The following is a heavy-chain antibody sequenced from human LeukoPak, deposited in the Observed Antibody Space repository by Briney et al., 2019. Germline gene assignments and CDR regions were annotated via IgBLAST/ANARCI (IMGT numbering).Heavy chain of an antibody. CDR2: INPNSGDT. J-gene: IGHJ4*02. V-gene: IGHV1-2*02. CDR3: ATLMAHLDY. D-gene: IGHD2-8*01. Sequence: GSSVTVSCKAFGYTFIHYLMHWVRQAPGQGLEWMGWINPNSGDTNYAQKFQRRVTMTRDKTISTAYMELSRLRSDDTAVFYCATLMAHLDYWGQGTLVTVSS. CDR1: GYTFIHYL.